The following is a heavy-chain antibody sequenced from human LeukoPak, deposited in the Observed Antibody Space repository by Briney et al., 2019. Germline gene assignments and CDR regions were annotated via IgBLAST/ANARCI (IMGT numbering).Heavy chain of an antibody. J-gene: IGHJ4*02. CDR2: ISGTGDNA. D-gene: IGHD3-10*01. CDR1: GFIFGDYA. Sequence: GGSLRLSCATSGFIFGDYAMTWVRQAPGKGLEWVSGISGTGDNAYYADSVKGRFIISRDNSKNTLSLQMNSLRVEDTAVYYCTPTPSGNYYLRVASWGQGTLVTVSS. V-gene: IGHV3-23*01. CDR3: TPTPSGNYYLRVAS.